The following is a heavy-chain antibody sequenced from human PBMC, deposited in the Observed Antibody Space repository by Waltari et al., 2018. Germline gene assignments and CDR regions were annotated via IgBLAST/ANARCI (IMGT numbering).Heavy chain of an antibody. V-gene: IGHV1-2*02. CDR2: INPNSGGT. Sequence: QVQLVQSGAEVKKPGASVQVACKASGYTFTVYYLPWVRPAPGQGREWMGWINPNSGGTNYAQKVQGRVTMTRDTAISTAYMELSRLRADDTAVYYCARGGNHDPYYFDYWGQGTLVTVSS. CDR3: ARGGNHDPYYFDY. CDR1: GYTFTVYY. J-gene: IGHJ4*02. D-gene: IGHD2-15*01.